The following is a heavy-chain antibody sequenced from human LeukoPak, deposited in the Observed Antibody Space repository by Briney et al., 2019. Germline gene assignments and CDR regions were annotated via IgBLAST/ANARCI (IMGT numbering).Heavy chain of an antibody. CDR2: IYYSGST. J-gene: IGHJ4*02. V-gene: IGHV4-39*01. Sequence: SETLSLXCTVSGGSSSSSSYHWGWIRQPPGKGLEWIGSIYYSGSTYYNPSLKSRVTISVDTSKNQFSLKLSSVTAADTAVYYCARLATPPFYSGSYAEDYWGQGTLVTVSS. CDR1: GGSSSSSSYH. D-gene: IGHD1-26*01. CDR3: ARLATPPFYSGSYAEDY.